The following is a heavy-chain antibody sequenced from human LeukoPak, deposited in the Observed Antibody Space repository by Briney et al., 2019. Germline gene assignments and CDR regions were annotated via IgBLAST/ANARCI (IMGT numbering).Heavy chain of an antibody. CDR3: ARPHGVVVAATLFDY. J-gene: IGHJ4*02. D-gene: IGHD2-15*01. CDR2: TSYDGSNK. V-gene: IGHV3-30-3*01. Sequence: GGSLRLSCAASGFTFSSYAMHWVRQAPGKGLEWVAVTSYDGSNKYYADSVKGRFTISRDNSKNTLYLQMNSLRAEDTAVYYCARPHGVVVAATLFDYWGQGTLVTVSS. CDR1: GFTFSSYA.